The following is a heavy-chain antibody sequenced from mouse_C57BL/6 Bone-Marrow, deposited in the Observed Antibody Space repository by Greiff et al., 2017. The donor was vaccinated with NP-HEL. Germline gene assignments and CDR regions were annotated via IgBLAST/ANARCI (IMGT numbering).Heavy chain of an antibody. V-gene: IGHV5-6*01. CDR3: ARHGANYLDY. Sequence: EVMLVESGGDLVKPGGSLKLSCAASGFTFSSYGMSWVRQTPDKRLEWVATISSGGSYTYYPDSVKGRFTISRDNAKNTLYLQMSSLKSEDTAMYYCARHGANYLDYWGQGTTLTVSS. CDR2: ISSGGSYT. D-gene: IGHD3-1*01. CDR1: GFTFSSYG. J-gene: IGHJ2*01.